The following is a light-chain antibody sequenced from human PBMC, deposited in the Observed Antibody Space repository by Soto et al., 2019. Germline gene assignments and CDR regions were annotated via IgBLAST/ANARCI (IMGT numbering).Light chain of an antibody. CDR2: GAS. CDR3: QQHGSSLWP. V-gene: IGKV3-20*01. CDR1: QSVSYSY. Sequence: EIGLTQSPGTLSLSPGERATLSCRASQSVSYSYLAWYQHKPGQAPRLLVHGASVRATGIPDRFSGSGSGTDFTLTISRLEPEDFAVYYCQQHGSSLWPFGQGAKVDI. J-gene: IGKJ1*01.